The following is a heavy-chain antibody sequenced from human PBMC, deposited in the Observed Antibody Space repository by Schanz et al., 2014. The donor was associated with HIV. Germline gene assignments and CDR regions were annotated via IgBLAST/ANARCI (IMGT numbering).Heavy chain of an antibody. CDR1: GFNFNSYG. J-gene: IGHJ6*02. CDR3: AKDRNYYDSKYRGKGNYYYYYGMDV. Sequence: QVQLVESGGGVVQPGRSLRLSCVASGFNFNSYGMHWVRQAPGKGLEWVAVTSYDGTKKHYADSVKGRFTISRDNSKNTVYLQLKSLRSNDTAVYYCAKDRNYYDSKYRGKGNYYYYYGMDVWGQGTTVTVSS. D-gene: IGHD3-22*01. CDR2: TSYDGTKK. V-gene: IGHV3-30*18.